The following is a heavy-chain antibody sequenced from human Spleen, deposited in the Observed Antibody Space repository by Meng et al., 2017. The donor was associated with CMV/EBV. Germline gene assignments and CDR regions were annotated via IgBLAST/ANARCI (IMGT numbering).Heavy chain of an antibody. J-gene: IGHJ4*02. CDR2: IYYSGST. V-gene: IGHV4-61*01. Sequence: SETLSLTCTVSGGSVSSGSYYWSWIRQPPGKGLEWIGYIYYSGSTNYNPSLKSRVTISVDTSKNQFSLKLSSVTAADTAVYYCATSYYWGQGTLVTVSS. CDR1: GGSVSSGSYY. CDR3: ATSYY.